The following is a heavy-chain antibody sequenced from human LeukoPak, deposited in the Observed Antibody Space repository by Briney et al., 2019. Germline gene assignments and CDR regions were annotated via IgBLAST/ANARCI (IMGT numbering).Heavy chain of an antibody. V-gene: IGHV4-59*01. J-gene: IGHJ4*02. Sequence: SETLSLTCTVSGGSIRSYYWSWIRQPPGKGLEWIGYIYYSGSTNYNPSLKSRVTISVDTSKNQFSLKVSSVTAADTAVYYCARGLYSSSWRYWGQGTLVTVSS. D-gene: IGHD6-13*01. CDR3: ARGLYSSSWRY. CDR1: GGSIRSYY. CDR2: IYYSGST.